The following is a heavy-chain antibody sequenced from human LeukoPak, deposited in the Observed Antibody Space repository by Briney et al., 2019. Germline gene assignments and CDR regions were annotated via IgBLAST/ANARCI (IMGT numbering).Heavy chain of an antibody. D-gene: IGHD2-21*02. V-gene: IGHV3-21*06. J-gene: IGHJ4*02. CDR3: ATEVVTSDALDF. Sequence: PGGSLRLSCAASGFTFSSYSMNWVRQAPGKGLEWVSSISTSSSYYADSVKGRFTISRDNAKNSLYLQMNSLRAEDSAVYYCATEVVTSDALDFWGQGTLVTVSS. CDR2: ISTSSS. CDR1: GFTFSSYS.